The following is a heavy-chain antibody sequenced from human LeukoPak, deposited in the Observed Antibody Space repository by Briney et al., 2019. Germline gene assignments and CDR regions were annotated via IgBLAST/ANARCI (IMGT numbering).Heavy chain of an antibody. CDR1: GFTFSSYA. CDR3: AKGITMVRGLTYYFDY. D-gene: IGHD3-10*01. V-gene: IGHV3-23*01. Sequence: GESLRLSCAASGFTFSSYAMSWVRQAPGKGLEWVSAISGSGDTTFHADSVKGRFTISRDNSKNTLHLQMNSLRAEDTAVYYCAKGITMVRGLTYYFDYWGQGTLVTVSS. CDR2: ISGSGDTT. J-gene: IGHJ4*02.